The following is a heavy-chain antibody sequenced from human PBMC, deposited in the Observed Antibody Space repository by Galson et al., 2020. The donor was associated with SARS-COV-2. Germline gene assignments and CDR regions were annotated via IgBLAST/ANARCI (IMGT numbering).Heavy chain of an antibody. CDR2: ISGSGTGT. J-gene: IGHJ4*02. Sequence: GESLKISCAASGFTFDSYAMDWVRQAPGKGLEWVSAISGSGTGTYYADSVKGRFTISRDNSKNTVYLQMNSLTAEDTAIYYCAKNQYATYTLAAYFDSWGQGTLVTVSS. CDR3: AKNQYATYTLAAYFDS. CDR1: GFTFDSYA. D-gene: IGHD3-16*01. V-gene: IGHV3-23*01.